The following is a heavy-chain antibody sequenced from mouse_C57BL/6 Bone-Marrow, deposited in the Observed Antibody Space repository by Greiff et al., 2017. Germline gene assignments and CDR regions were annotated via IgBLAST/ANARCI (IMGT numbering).Heavy chain of an antibody. D-gene: IGHD2-4*01. CDR1: GYTFTDYY. Sequence: EVQLQQSGPELVKPGASVKISCKASGYTFTDYYMNWVKQSHGKSLEWIGDINPNNGGTSYNQKFKGKATLTVDKSSSTAYMELRSLTSEDSAVYYCALIYYDYEEDWFAYWGQGTLVTVSA. CDR3: ALIYYDYEEDWFAY. V-gene: IGHV1-26*01. J-gene: IGHJ3*01. CDR2: INPNNGGT.